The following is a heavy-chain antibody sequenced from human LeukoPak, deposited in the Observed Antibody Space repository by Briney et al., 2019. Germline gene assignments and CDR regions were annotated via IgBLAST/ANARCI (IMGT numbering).Heavy chain of an antibody. V-gene: IGHV4-30-4*08. CDR1: GGSISSGGYY. Sequence: SQTLSLTCTVSGGSISSGGYYWSWIRQPPGKGLEWIGYIYYSGSTYYNPSLKSRVTISVDTSKNQFSLRLSSVTAADTAVYYCARVSSGWYHSGDWGQGTLVSVSS. CDR3: ARVSSGWYHSGD. CDR2: IYYSGST. J-gene: IGHJ4*02. D-gene: IGHD6-19*01.